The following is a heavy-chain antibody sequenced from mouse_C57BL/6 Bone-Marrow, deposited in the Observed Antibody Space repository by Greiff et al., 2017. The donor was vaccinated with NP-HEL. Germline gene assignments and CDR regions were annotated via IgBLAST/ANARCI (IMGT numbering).Heavy chain of an antibody. Sequence: DVMLVESGGGLVQSGRSLRLSCATSGFTFSDFYMEWVRQAPGKGLEWIAASRNKANDYTTEYSASVKGRFIVSRDTSQSILYLQMNALRAEDTAIYYCARDAAGRGYFDYWGQGTTLTVSS. CDR2: SRNKANDYTT. V-gene: IGHV7-1*01. D-gene: IGHD4-1*01. CDR3: ARDAAGRGYFDY. CDR1: GFTFSDFY. J-gene: IGHJ2*01.